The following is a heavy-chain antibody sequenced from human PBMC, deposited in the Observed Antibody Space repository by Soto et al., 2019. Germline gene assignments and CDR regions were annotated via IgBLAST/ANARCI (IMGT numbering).Heavy chain of an antibody. V-gene: IGHV3-33*01. CDR3: ARDKNEDYGDGYYFDY. CDR2: IWYDGSNK. J-gene: IGHJ4*02. Sequence: QVQLVESGGGVVQPGRSLRLSCAASGFTFSSYGMHWVRQAPGKGLEWVAVIWYDGSNKYYADSVKGRFTISRDNSKNTLYLQMNSLRAEDTAVYYCARDKNEDYGDGYYFDYWGQGTLVTVSS. D-gene: IGHD4-17*01. CDR1: GFTFSSYG.